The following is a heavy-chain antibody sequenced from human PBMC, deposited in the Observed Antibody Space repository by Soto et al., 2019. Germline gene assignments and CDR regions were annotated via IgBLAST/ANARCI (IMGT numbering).Heavy chain of an antibody. CDR3: AREFQLSGAISDAFDI. CDR1: GYTFTSYC. D-gene: IGHD2-2*01. CDR2: ISAYNGNT. V-gene: IGHV1-18*01. J-gene: IGHJ3*02. Sequence: ASVKVSCKASGYTFTSYCISWVRQAPGQGLEWMGWISAYNGNTNYAQKLQGRVTMTTDTSTSTAYMELRSLRSDDTAVYYCAREFQLSGAISDAFDIWGQGTMVTVS.